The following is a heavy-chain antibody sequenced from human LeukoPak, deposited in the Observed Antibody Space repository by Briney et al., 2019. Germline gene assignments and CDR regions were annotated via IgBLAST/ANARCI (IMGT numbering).Heavy chain of an antibody. CDR3: ARTRGASVIAGVRWYLDL. D-gene: IGHD3-16*02. CDR2: VTSNGIRT. J-gene: IGHJ2*01. V-gene: IGHV3-64*01. CDR1: GLTFSSYA. Sequence: GGSLTLSCAPSGLTFSSYATQWVRQAPGKGLVYVSAVTSNGIRTYHATYVKGRFTISRDNFKNTLYLQMCSLTAEDMAVCYSARTRGASVIAGVRWYLDLWGRGTLVTVSS.